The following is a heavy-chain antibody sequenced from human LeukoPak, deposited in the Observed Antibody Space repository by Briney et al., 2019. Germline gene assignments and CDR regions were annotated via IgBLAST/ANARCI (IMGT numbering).Heavy chain of an antibody. V-gene: IGHV4-4*07. CDR1: GGSMSSYY. CDR3: ARVVWFGELYYFDY. Sequence: SETLSLTCTVSGGSMSSYYWTWIRQPAGKGLEWIGRIYTSGSTDYNPSLKSRVTISVDTSKNQFSLKLSSVTAADTAVYYCARVVWFGELYYFDYWGQGTLVTVSS. CDR2: IYTSGST. J-gene: IGHJ4*02. D-gene: IGHD3-10*01.